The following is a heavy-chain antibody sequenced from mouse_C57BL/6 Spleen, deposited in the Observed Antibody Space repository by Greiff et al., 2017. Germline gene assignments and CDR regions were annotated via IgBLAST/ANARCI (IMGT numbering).Heavy chain of an antibody. CDR2: INYDGSST. D-gene: IGHD2-3*01. CDR3: AREGDGYPAWFAY. Sequence: EVMLVESEGGLVQPGSSMKLSCTASGFTFSDYYMAWVRQVPEKVLEWVANINYDGSSTYYLDSLKSRFIISRDNAKNILYLQMSSLKSEDTATYYCAREGDGYPAWFAYWGQGTLVTVSA. V-gene: IGHV5-16*01. J-gene: IGHJ3*01. CDR1: GFTFSDYY.